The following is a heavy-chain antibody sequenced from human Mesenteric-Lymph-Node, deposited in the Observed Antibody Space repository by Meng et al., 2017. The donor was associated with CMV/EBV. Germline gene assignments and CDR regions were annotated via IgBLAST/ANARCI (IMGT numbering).Heavy chain of an antibody. Sequence: ASVQVSCKASGYTFTSYGISWVRQAPGQGLEWMGWISAYNGNTNYAQKLQGRVTMTTDTYTSTAYMELRSLRSDDTAVYYCARGSITILGVVTANWLDPWGQGTLVTVSS. CDR2: ISAYNGNT. D-gene: IGHD3-3*01. J-gene: IGHJ5*02. CDR1: GYTFTSYG. CDR3: ARGSITILGVVTANWLDP. V-gene: IGHV1-18*01.